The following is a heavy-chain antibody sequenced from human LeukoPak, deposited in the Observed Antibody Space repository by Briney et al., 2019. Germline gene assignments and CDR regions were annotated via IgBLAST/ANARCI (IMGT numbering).Heavy chain of an antibody. CDR1: GFTFSSYW. CDR3: ARVGRGNWFDP. D-gene: IGHD1-26*01. V-gene: IGHV3-7*01. Sequence: PGGSLRLSCAASGFTFSSYWMSWVRQAPGKGLEWVANIKQDGSEKYYADSVKGRFTISRDNSKNTLYLQMNSLRAEDTAVYYCARVGRGNWFDPWGQGTLVTVSS. J-gene: IGHJ5*02. CDR2: IKQDGSEK.